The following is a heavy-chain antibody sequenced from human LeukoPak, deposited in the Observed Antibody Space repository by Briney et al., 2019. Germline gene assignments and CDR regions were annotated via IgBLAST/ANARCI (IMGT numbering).Heavy chain of an antibody. CDR3: ARQGYGYVYFDF. CDR1: GFSLDSTAVG. CDR2: IYWSDDK. D-gene: IGHD5-18*01. V-gene: IGHV2-5*01. Sequence: SGPTLVNPTETLTLTCTFSGFSLDSTAVGVGWVRQPPGKALEWLALIYWSDDKRYMPSLQNRLTITKDTSKNLVVLTMANVDPVDTATYYCARQGYGYVYFDFWGRGILVTVSS. J-gene: IGHJ4*02.